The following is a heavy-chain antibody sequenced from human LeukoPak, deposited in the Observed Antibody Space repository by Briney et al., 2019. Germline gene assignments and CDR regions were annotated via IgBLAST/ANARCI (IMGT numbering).Heavy chain of an antibody. V-gene: IGHV3-30-3*01. CDR3: ARGNSGYPFDAFDS. Sequence: GRSLRLSCAASGFTFSNFAMHCVRQAPGKGLEWVAVITYDGSNKSYADSVKGRFTISRDNSKNTLYLQMNSLGAEDTAVYYCARGNSGYPFDAFDSWGQGTMVTVSS. CDR2: ITYDGSNK. CDR1: GFTFSNFA. J-gene: IGHJ3*02. D-gene: IGHD3-22*01.